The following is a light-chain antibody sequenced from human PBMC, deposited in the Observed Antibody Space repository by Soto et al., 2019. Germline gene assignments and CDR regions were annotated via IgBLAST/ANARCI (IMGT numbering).Light chain of an antibody. CDR1: QGMNNY. CDR2: AAS. J-gene: IGKJ2*01. V-gene: IGKV1-9*01. CDR3: QQLNSYPQT. Sequence: DIQLTQSPSFLSASVGDRVTITCLASQGMNNYLAWFQQKPGKPPKLLIYAASTLQSGVPSRFAGSGFGTEFTLTISSLQTEDFATYYCQQLNSYPQTFGQGSKLEIK.